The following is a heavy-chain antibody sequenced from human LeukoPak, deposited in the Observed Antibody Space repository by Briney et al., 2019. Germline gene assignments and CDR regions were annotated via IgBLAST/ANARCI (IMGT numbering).Heavy chain of an antibody. J-gene: IGHJ4*02. CDR2: ISGSGGRT. CDR3: AKDLVGEQQVVRGVDY. CDR1: GFTFSSYA. D-gene: IGHD6-13*01. Sequence: GGALRLSCAASGFTFSSYAMSWVRQAPGKGLEWVSGISGSGGRTSYADSVKGRFTISRDNPKNTLFLQMNSLRAEDTAVYYCAKDLVGEQQVVRGVDYWGQGTLVTVSS. V-gene: IGHV3-23*01.